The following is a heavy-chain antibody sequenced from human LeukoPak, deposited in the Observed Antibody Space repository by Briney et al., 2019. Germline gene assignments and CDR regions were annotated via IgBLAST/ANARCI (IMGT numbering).Heavy chain of an antibody. D-gene: IGHD2-2*01. CDR2: INPNSGGT. Sequence: ASVKVSCKASGGTFSSYAISWVRQAPGQGLEWMGWINPNSGGTNYAQKFQGRVTMTRDTSISTAYMELSRLRSDGTAVYYCARGIASTSCYGPSCNWFDPWGQGTLVTVSS. V-gene: IGHV1-2*02. J-gene: IGHJ5*02. CDR1: GGTFSSYA. CDR3: ARGIASTSCYGPSCNWFDP.